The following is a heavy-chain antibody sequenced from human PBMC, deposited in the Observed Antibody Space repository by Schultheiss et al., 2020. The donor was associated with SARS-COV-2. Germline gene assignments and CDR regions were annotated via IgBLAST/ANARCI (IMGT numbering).Heavy chain of an antibody. D-gene: IGHD6-13*01. CDR3: ARKNIADLPYYHYYMDV. CDR1: GGSISSSSYY. Sequence: SETLSLTCTVSGGSISSSSYYWSWIRQPPGKGLEWIGYIYYSGSTNYNPSLKSRVTISVDTSKNQFSLKLSSVTAADTAVYYCARKNIADLPYYHYYMDVWGKGTTVTVSS. J-gene: IGHJ6*03. CDR2: IYYSGST. V-gene: IGHV4-61*01.